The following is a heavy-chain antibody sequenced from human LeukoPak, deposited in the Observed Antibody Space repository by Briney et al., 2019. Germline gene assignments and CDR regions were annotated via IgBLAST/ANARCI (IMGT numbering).Heavy chain of an antibody. V-gene: IGHV3-74*01. CDR2: INSDGSST. CDR3: ARDLWRTRGYYDSSGPNI. D-gene: IGHD3-22*01. J-gene: IGHJ3*02. CDR1: GFTFSSYW. Sequence: GGSLRLSCAASGFTFSSYWMHWVRQAPGKGLVWVSRINSDGSSTSYADSVKGRFTISRDNAKNTLYLQMNSLRAEDTAVYYCARDLWRTRGYYDSSGPNIWGQGTMVTVSS.